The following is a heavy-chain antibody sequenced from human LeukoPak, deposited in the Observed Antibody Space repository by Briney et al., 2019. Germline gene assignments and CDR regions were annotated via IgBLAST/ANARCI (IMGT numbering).Heavy chain of an antibody. CDR3: ARDIVYLIDEDYG. CDR1: GSSFNSYY. Sequence: SETLSLTCTVSGSSFNSYYWSWIRQPAGKGLEWIGRIHTSGSADYSPSLQSPVAISVDMSKKEFSLKLTSVTAADTAVYYCARDIVYLIDEDYGWGQGTLVTVSS. V-gene: IGHV4-4*07. D-gene: IGHD4-17*01. J-gene: IGHJ4*02. CDR2: IHTSGSA.